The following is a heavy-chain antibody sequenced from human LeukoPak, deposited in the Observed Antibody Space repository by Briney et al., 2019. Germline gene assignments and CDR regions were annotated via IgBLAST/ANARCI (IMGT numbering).Heavy chain of an antibody. V-gene: IGHV3-23*01. J-gene: IGHJ4*02. CDR1: GFTFSSSA. D-gene: IGHD4-17*01. CDR3: AKPFFDTVTTDY. Sequence: GPLRLSSAASGFTFSSSAMSWVRQPPGKGLEWVSAISGSGGSTYYADSVKGRFTISRDNSKNTLYLQMNSLRAEDTAVYYCAKPFFDTVTTDYWGQGTLVTVSS. CDR2: ISGSGGST.